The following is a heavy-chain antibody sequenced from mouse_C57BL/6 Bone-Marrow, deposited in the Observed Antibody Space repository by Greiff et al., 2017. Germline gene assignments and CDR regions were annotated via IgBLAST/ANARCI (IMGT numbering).Heavy chain of an antibody. CDR2: IYPGGGYT. Sequence: SGAELVRPGTSVKMSCKASGYTFTNYWIGWAKQRPGHGLEWIGDIYPGGGYTNYNEKFKGKATLTADKSSSTAYMQFSSLTSEDSAIYYCAKYYDYDWYFDVWGTGTTVTVSS. V-gene: IGHV1-63*01. CDR1: GYTFTNYW. CDR3: AKYYDYDWYFDV. J-gene: IGHJ1*03. D-gene: IGHD2-4*01.